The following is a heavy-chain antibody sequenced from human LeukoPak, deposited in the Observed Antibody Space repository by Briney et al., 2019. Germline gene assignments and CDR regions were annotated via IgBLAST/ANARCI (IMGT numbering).Heavy chain of an antibody. J-gene: IGHJ3*02. CDR2: IYYSGST. Sequence: SETLSLTCTVSGGSISSYYWSWIRRPPGKGLEWIGYIYYSGSTNYNPSLKSRVTISVDTSKNQFSLKLSSVTAADTAVYYCARGSSSWYSDAFDIWGQGTMVTVSS. V-gene: IGHV4-59*12. CDR3: ARGSSSWYSDAFDI. CDR1: GGSISSYY. D-gene: IGHD6-13*01.